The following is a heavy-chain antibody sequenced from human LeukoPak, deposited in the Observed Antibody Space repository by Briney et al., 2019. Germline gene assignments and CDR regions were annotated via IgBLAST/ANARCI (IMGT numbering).Heavy chain of an antibody. J-gene: IGHJ6*02. Sequence: PSETLSLTCAVYGGSFSGYYWSWIRQPPGKGLEWIGEINHGGSTNYNPSLKSRVTISVDTSKNQFSLKLSSVTAADTAVYYCARWRVYDILTGAGLVDGMDVWGQGTTVTVSS. V-gene: IGHV4-34*01. CDR1: GGSFSGYY. D-gene: IGHD3-9*01. CDR3: ARWRVYDILTGAGLVDGMDV. CDR2: INHGGST.